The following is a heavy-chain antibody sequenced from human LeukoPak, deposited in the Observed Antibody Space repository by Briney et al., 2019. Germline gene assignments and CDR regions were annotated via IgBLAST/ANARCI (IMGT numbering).Heavy chain of an antibody. D-gene: IGHD3-22*01. CDR2: ISAYNGNT. CDR1: GYTFTSYG. Sequence: GASVKVSCKASGYTFTSYGISWVRQAPGQGLEWMGCISAYNGNTNYAQKLQGRVTMTTDTSTSTAYMELRSLRSDDTAVYYCARTFYDSSGYYPAYWGQGTLVTVSS. CDR3: ARTFYDSSGYYPAY. J-gene: IGHJ4*02. V-gene: IGHV1-18*01.